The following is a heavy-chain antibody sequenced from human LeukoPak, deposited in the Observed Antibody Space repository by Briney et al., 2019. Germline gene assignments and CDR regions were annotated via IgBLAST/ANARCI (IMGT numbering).Heavy chain of an antibody. J-gene: IGHJ3*02. Sequence: GGSLRLSCAASEFTFSGTWMSWVRQAPGKGLEWVANIVQDGSEMYYVDSVKGRFTVSRDNAKNSMYVQMNSLRVEDTAVYHCAREYMGSYDIWGQGTMVTVSS. D-gene: IGHD3-10*01. CDR3: AREYMGSYDI. V-gene: IGHV3-7*01. CDR1: EFTFSGTW. CDR2: IVQDGSEM.